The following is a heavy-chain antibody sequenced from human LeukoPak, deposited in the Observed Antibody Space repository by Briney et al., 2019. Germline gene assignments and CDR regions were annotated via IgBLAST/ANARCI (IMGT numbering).Heavy chain of an antibody. Sequence: SETLSLTCTVSGGSISSYYWSWIRQPPGKGLEWIGYIYYSGSTNYNPSLKSRVTISVDTSKNQFSLKLSSVTAADTAVYYCARLGEKADFDYWGQGTLVTVSS. J-gene: IGHJ4*02. V-gene: IGHV4-59*08. D-gene: IGHD3-16*01. CDR3: ARLGEKADFDY. CDR2: IYYSGST. CDR1: GGSISSYY.